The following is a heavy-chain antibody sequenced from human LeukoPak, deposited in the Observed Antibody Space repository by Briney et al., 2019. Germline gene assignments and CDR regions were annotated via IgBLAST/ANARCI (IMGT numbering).Heavy chain of an antibody. J-gene: IGHJ4*02. CDR1: GFTFSSYA. CDR3: ARDKLFGGVIPYVDY. D-gene: IGHD3-16*02. Sequence: GGSLRLSCAVSGFTFSSYAMHWVRQAPGKGLEWVAVISYDGSNKYYADSVKGRFTISRDNSKNTLYLQMNSLRAEDTAVYYCARDKLFGGVIPYVDYWGQGTLVTVSS. V-gene: IGHV3-30-3*01. CDR2: ISYDGSNK.